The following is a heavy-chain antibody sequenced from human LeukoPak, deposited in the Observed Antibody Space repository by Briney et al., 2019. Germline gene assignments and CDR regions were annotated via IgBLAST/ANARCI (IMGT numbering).Heavy chain of an antibody. CDR2: INPNSGGT. D-gene: IGHD3-22*01. Sequence: ASVKVSCKASGYTFTGYYMHWVRQAPGQGLEWMGRINPNSGGTNYAQKLQGRVTMTRDTSISTAYMELSRLRSDDTAVYYCARDRREVFYYDSSGYHDYWGQGTLVTVSS. J-gene: IGHJ4*02. CDR1: GYTFTGYY. CDR3: ARDRREVFYYDSSGYHDY. V-gene: IGHV1-2*06.